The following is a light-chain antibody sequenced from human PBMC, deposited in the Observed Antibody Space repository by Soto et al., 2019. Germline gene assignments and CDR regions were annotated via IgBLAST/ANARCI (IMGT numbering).Light chain of an antibody. CDR2: SAS. CDR1: QSIRSY. J-gene: IGKJ4*01. Sequence: DIQMTQSPSSLSASVGDRVTITCRASQSIRSYVSWFQQKAGEAQRLLMYSASSLPSGVTSRFIGSGSGTDFTLTISSLQPEDFATYYCQQNKRHTLSFGGGTKVEI. CDR3: QQNKRHTLS. V-gene: IGKV1-39*01.